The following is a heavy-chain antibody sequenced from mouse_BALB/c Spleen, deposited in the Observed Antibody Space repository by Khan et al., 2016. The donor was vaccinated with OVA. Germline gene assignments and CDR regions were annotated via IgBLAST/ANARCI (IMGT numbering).Heavy chain of an antibody. CDR1: GYSITSGYG. CDR3: ARTARIKY. D-gene: IGHD1-2*01. J-gene: IGHJ2*01. Sequence: EVQLQESGPGLVKPSQSLSLTCTVTGYSITSGYGWNWIRQFPGNKLEWMGYISYSGSTNYNPSLKSRISITRDTSKNQFFLKLNSDTTEDTATYYCARTARIKYWGQGTTLTVSS. CDR2: ISYSGST. V-gene: IGHV3-2*02.